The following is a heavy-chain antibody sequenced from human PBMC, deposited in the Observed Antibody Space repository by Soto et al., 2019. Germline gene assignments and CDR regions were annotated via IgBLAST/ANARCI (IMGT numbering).Heavy chain of an antibody. CDR3: ARVAEKAVAGTHPPDY. CDR2: INAGNGNT. Sequence: QVQLVQSGAEVKKPGASVKVSCKASGYTFTSYAMHWVRQAPGQRLEWMGWINAGNGNTKYSQKFQGRVTITRDTSASTAYMKLSSLRSEDTAVYYCARVAEKAVAGTHPPDYWGQGTLVTVSS. V-gene: IGHV1-3*01. D-gene: IGHD6-19*01. CDR1: GYTFTSYA. J-gene: IGHJ4*02.